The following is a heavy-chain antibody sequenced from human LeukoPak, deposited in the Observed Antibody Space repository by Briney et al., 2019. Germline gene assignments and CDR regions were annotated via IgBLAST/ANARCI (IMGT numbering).Heavy chain of an antibody. D-gene: IGHD3-10*01. CDR1: GLTVSSYA. J-gene: IGHJ4*01. CDR2: IFGSAANT. Sequence: GGSLRLSCGASGLTVSSYAMSWVRPAPGKGVEWVSTIFGSAANTYYADSVKGRFTISRDDSKNTVYLQMNSLRAEDTAVYSCAKYTSGTSYRGLDQWGHGTLVTVSS. V-gene: IGHV3-23*01. CDR3: AKYTSGTSYRGLDQ.